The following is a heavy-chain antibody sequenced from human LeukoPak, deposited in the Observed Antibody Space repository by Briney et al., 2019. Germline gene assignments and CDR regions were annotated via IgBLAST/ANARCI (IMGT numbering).Heavy chain of an antibody. CDR2: ISLAGQT. J-gene: IGHJ4*02. Sequence: PSETLSLTCGVSGGSISGTNWWSWVRQPPGQGLEWIGEISLAGQTNYNPSLNGRVTMSLDKSSNQLSLHLTSVTAADTATYYCSRESGPFCPFGYWGQGTLVTVSS. CDR1: GGSISGTNW. V-gene: IGHV4/OR15-8*02. D-gene: IGHD1-26*01. CDR3: SRESGPFCPFGY.